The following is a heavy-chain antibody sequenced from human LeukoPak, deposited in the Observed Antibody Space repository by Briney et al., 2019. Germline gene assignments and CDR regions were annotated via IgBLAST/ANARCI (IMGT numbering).Heavy chain of an antibody. CDR2: ISGSDGSS. D-gene: IGHD1/OR15-1a*01. CDR3: GRIAINANNGMDV. V-gene: IGHV3-23*01. CDR1: GFTFNSFA. Sequence: GGPLRLSCAASGFTFNSFAMNWVRQAPGKGLEWVSSISGSDGSSHYADFVKGRFTISRDNSKNTLHLQMNSLRTEDTAVYYCGRIAINANNGMDVWGQGTTVTVSS. J-gene: IGHJ6*02.